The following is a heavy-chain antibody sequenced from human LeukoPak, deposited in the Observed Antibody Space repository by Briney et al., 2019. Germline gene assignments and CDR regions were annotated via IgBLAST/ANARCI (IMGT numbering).Heavy chain of an antibody. J-gene: IGHJ4*02. CDR1: GGSISSGSYY. D-gene: IGHD6-19*01. Sequence: SQTLSLTCTVSGGSISSGSYYWSWIRQPAGKGLEWIGRIYTSGSTNYNPSLKSRVTISVDTSKNQFSLKLSSVTAADTAVYYCARLAVSKEDFDYWGQGTLVTVSS. CDR2: IYTSGST. V-gene: IGHV4-61*02. CDR3: ARLAVSKEDFDY.